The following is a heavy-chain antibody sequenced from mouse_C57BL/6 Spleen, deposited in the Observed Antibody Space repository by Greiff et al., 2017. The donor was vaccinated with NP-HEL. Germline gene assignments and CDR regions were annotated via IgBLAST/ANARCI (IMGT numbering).Heavy chain of an antibody. D-gene: IGHD2-4*01. Sequence: QVQLQQPGAELVKPGASVKLSCKASGYTFTSYWMHWVKQRPGQGLEWIGMIHPNSGSTNYNEKFKSKATMTVDKSSSTAYMQLSSLTSEDSAVYYCARGLRPYYYAMDYWGQGTSVTVSS. CDR3: ARGLRPYYYAMDY. V-gene: IGHV1-64*01. J-gene: IGHJ4*01. CDR2: IHPNSGST. CDR1: GYTFTSYW.